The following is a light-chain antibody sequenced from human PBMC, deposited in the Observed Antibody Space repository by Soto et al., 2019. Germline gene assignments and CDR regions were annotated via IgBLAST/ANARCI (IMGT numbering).Light chain of an antibody. CDR1: SSDVGGYDY. CDR3: SSYAIRTAYL. CDR2: EVS. J-gene: IGLJ1*01. Sequence: QSALTQPASVSGSPGQSITISCTGTSSDVGGYDYVSWYQLHPGKAPKLMGFEVSNRPSGVSYRFSGSKSGNTAALTISGLQAEDAADYFCSSYAIRTAYLFGTGTKLTVL. V-gene: IGLV2-14*01.